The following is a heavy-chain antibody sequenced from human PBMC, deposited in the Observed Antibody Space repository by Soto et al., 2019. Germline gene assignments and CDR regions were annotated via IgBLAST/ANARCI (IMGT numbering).Heavy chain of an antibody. D-gene: IGHD2-15*01. CDR2: IYWDGDK. J-gene: IGHJ3*01. CDR3: AHRVVGSGSITWAFDF. Sequence: QITLKESGPTLVKPTQTLTLTCTFSGFSLSTSGVGVGWIRQPPGKALEWLALIYWDGDKRYTPSLKSRLTITKETSNNKVVLTMTKGDPVDTAAYYCAHRVVGSGSITWAFDFWGQGTMVTVSS. CDR1: GFSLSTSGVG. V-gene: IGHV2-5*02.